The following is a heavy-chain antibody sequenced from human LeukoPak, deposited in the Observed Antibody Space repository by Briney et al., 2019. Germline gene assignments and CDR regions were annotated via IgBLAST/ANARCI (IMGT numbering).Heavy chain of an antibody. CDR1: GGSISNDGYF. CDR3: AREGTAGTNLNWFDP. D-gene: IGHD1-1*01. Sequence: SETLSLTCTVSGGSISNDGYFWGWIRHPPGKGLEWIGYISYSGSTNFNPSLKSRVTISVDTSKNQFSLKLSSVTAADTAVYYCAREGTAGTNLNWFDPWGQGTLVTVSS. V-gene: IGHV4-61*08. CDR2: ISYSGST. J-gene: IGHJ5*02.